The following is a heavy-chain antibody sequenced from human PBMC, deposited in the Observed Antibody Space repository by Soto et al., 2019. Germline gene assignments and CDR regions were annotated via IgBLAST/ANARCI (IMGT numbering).Heavy chain of an antibody. CDR1: GFSLSTSVVG. CDR2: IYWDDDK. D-gene: IGHD4-17*01. J-gene: IGHJ6*02. CDR3: AHISYYGGARGMDV. V-gene: IGHV2-5*02. Sequence: QITLKESGPTLVKPTQTLTLTCTFSGFSLSTSVVGVGWIRQPPGKALEWLALIYWDDDKRYSPSLKSRLTITKDTTKNQVVLTMTNMDPVDTAPYYCAHISYYGGARGMDVWGQGTTVTVSS.